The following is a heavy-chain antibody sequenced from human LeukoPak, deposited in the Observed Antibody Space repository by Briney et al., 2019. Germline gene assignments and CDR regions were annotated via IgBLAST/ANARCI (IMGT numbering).Heavy chain of an antibody. CDR1: GGSISSGDYY. CDR2: IYYSGST. V-gene: IGHV4-30-4*01. CDR3: ARDWLSRDYGDLQPPQSQNYYYYGMDV. D-gene: IGHD4-17*01. Sequence: SQTLSLTCTVSGGSISSGDYYWSWIRQPPGKGLEWIGYIYYSGSTYYNPSLKSRVTISVDTSKNQFSLKLSSVTAADTAVYYCARDWLSRDYGDLQPPQSQNYYYYGMDVWGQGTTVTVSS. J-gene: IGHJ6*02.